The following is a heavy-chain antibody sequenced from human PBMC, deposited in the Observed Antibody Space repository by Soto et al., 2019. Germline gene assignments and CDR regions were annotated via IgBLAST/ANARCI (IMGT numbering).Heavy chain of an antibody. CDR1: GYNFRSFG. Sequence: QVPMVQSGAEMKKPGASVKVSCKTSGYNFRSFGISWVRQAPGQGLEWMGWISPYNGNTDYAEKIQDRVTLSIDTSASTAYMELRNLRSDDTAVYYCARDWGIIPATDNYWGQGTLITVSS. V-gene: IGHV1-18*04. J-gene: IGHJ4*02. CDR2: ISPYNGNT. CDR3: ARDWGIIPATDNY. D-gene: IGHD1-20*01.